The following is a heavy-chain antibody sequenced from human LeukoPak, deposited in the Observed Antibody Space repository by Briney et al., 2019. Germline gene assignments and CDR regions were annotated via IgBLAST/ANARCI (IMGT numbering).Heavy chain of an antibody. CDR1: GFTVSSTY. J-gene: IGHJ4*02. CDR3: ARDDGGRHTSSLDY. V-gene: IGHV3-48*03. CDR2: MSSSGETI. Sequence: PGGSLRLSCAPSGFTVSSTYMSWVRQAPGKGLEWVSYMSSSGETIYYADSVKGRFTISRDNAKNSLYLQMDSLRAEDTAVYYCARDDGGRHTSSLDYWGQGTLVAVSS. D-gene: IGHD6-6*01.